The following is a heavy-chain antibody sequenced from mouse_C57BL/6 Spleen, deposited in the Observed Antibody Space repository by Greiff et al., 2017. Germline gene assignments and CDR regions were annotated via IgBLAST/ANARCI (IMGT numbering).Heavy chain of an antibody. V-gene: IGHV1-26*01. D-gene: IGHD6-2*01. CDR2: INPNNGGT. J-gene: IGHJ2*01. CDR3: ARALWVFDY. CDR1: GYTFTDYY. Sequence: VQLQQSGPELVKPGASVKISCKASGYTFTDYYLNWVKQSHGKSLEWIGDINPNNGGTSYNQKFKGKATLTVDKSSSTAYVELRSLTSENSAVYYCARALWVFDYWGQGTTRTVSS.